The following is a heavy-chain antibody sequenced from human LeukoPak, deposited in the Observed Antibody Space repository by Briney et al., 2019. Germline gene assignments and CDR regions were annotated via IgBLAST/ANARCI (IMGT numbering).Heavy chain of an antibody. CDR2: ISSDESST. J-gene: IGHJ6*03. D-gene: IGHD2-2*01. V-gene: IGHV3-74*01. Sequence: GGSLRLSCAASAFTFTDYWMHWVRQAPGKGLVWVSRISSDESSTSYADSVKGRFTISRDNAKNTLYLQMSSLRAEDTAVYYCARVLPAAGRYMDVWGKGTTVTVSS. CDR1: AFTFTDYW. CDR3: ARVLPAAGRYMDV.